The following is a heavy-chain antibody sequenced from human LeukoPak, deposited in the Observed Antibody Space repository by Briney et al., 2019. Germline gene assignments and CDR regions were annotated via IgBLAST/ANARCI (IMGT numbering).Heavy chain of an antibody. V-gene: IGHV3-7*01. Sequence: PGGSLRLSCAASGFTFSSYSMNWVRQAPGKGLEWVANIKQDGSEKFYVDSVKGRFTISRDNAKNSLYLQMNSLRAEDMAVYYCARAGTILGEVSWFDPWGQGTLVTVSS. CDR3: ARAGTILGEVSWFDP. D-gene: IGHD3-16*01. CDR2: IKQDGSEK. CDR1: GFTFSSYS. J-gene: IGHJ5*02.